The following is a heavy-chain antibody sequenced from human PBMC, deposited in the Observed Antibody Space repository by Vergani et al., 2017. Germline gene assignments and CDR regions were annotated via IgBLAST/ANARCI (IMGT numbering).Heavy chain of an antibody. J-gene: IGHJ4*02. CDR2: INPNDGRL. Sequence: QVRLVQSGGGVMTPGTSLKVSCKASGYTFTDYVISWVRQAPGQGLQWLAWINPNDGRLDYGPNFRDRVTLTTDTFTTTAHIELRCLTSDDTAIYDGARDMSWNMDYWGEGSLVTVSS. CDR3: ARDMSWNMDY. D-gene: IGHD1-1*01. CDR1: GYTFTDYV. V-gene: IGHV1-18*01.